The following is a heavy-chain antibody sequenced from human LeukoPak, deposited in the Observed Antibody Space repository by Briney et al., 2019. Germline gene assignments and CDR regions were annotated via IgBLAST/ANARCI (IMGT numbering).Heavy chain of an antibody. J-gene: IGHJ4*02. D-gene: IGHD2-2*01. Sequence: RSSETLSLTCTVSGYPISSGYYWGWIRQPPGKGLEWIGSIYHSGSTYYNPPLKSRVTISVDTSKNQFSLKLSSVTAADTAVYYCAREPIQYCSSTSCYPGWGQGTLVTVSS. V-gene: IGHV4-38-2*02. CDR3: AREPIQYCSSTSCYPG. CDR1: GYPISSGYY. CDR2: IYHSGST.